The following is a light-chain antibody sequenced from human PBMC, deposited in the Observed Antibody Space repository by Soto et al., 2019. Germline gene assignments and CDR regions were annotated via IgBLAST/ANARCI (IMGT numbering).Light chain of an antibody. CDR1: SSNIKTNG. J-gene: IGLJ2*01. CDR3: STWDDSLNGLI. CDR2: SNS. V-gene: IGLV1-44*01. Sequence: QSVLAQPPSASGTPGQTVTISCSGGSSNIKTNGVSWYQQVPGAAPKLLIYSNSQRPSGAPDRFSGSKSGTSASLAISGLQSEDEATYHCSTWDDSLNGLIFSGGTKVTVL.